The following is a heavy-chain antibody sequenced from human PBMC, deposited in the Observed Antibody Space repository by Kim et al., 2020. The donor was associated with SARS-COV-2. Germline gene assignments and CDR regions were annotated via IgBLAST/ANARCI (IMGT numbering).Heavy chain of an antibody. V-gene: IGHV6-1*01. CDR2: TYYRSKWYN. J-gene: IGHJ6*03. CDR3: AREPSAGYSSGWYNYYYYYMDV. Sequence: SQTLSLTCAISGDSVSSNSAAWNWIRQSPSRGLEWLGRTYYRSKWYNDYAVSVKSRITINPDTSKNQFSLQLNSVTPEDTAVYYCAREPSAGYSSGWYNYYYYYMDVWGKGTTVTVSS. D-gene: IGHD6-19*01. CDR1: GDSVSSNSAA.